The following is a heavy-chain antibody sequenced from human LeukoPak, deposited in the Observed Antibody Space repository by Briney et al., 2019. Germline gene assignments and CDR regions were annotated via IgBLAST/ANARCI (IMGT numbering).Heavy chain of an antibody. J-gene: IGHJ4*02. CDR2: FYVGGAT. Sequence: PGGSLRLSCAASGFSVTNNYMSWVRQAPGKGLEWVSVFYVGGATYYADSVKGRFTISRDNSENTLYLQMNSLRAEDTAVYYCARGDGYNFFDYGGQGTLVTVSS. CDR3: ARGDGYNFFDY. V-gene: IGHV3-53*01. CDR1: GFSVTNNY. D-gene: IGHD5-24*01.